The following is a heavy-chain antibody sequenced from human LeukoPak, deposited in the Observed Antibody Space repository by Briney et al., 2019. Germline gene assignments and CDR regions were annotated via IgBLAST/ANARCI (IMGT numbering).Heavy chain of an antibody. CDR3: ARGFRTGYFDY. V-gene: IGHV4-39*01. D-gene: IGHD7-27*01. J-gene: IGHJ4*02. Sequence: SETLSLTCTVSGGSISSSSYYWGWIRQPPGKGLEWIGSIYYSGSTYYNPSLKSRVTISVDTSKNQFSLKLSSVTAADTAVYYCARGFRTGYFDYWGQGTLVTVSS. CDR2: IYYSGST. CDR1: GGSISSSSYY.